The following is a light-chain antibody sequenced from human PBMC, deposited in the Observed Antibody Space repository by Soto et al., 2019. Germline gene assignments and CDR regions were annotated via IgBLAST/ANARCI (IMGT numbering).Light chain of an antibody. CDR1: QSLVYSDGQTY. Sequence: DVVVTQSPLSLPVTLGQPASISCRSSQSLVYSDGQTYLSWFQQRPGQSPRRLIYYVSNRDSGVPDRFSGSGSGTDFTLKISRVEAEDVGVYYCMQAKTWPLTFGGGTKVEI. J-gene: IGKJ4*01. CDR2: YVS. V-gene: IGKV2-30*01. CDR3: MQAKTWPLT.